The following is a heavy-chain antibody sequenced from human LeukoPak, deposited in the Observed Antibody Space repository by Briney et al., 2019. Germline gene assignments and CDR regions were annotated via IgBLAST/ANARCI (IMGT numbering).Heavy chain of an antibody. V-gene: IGHV1-69*02. CDR3: AANGGGYGGNSFDY. CDR1: GGTFSSYT. Sequence: ASVKVSCKASGGTFSSYTISWVRQAPGQGLEWMGRIIPILGIANYAQKFQGRVTITADKSTSTAYMELSSLRSEDTAVYCCAANGGGYGGNSFDYWGQGTLVTVSS. CDR2: IIPILGIA. D-gene: IGHD4-23*01. J-gene: IGHJ4*02.